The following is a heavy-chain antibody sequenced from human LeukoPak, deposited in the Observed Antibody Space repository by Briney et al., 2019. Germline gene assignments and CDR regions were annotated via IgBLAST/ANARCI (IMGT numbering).Heavy chain of an antibody. V-gene: IGHV4-39*01. CDR3: ARHGRYYDILTGYYYWFDP. J-gene: IGHJ5*02. CDR2: IYYSGST. D-gene: IGHD3-9*01. CDR1: GGSFSSSSYY. Sequence: SETLSLTCTVSGGSFSSSSYYWGWIRQPPGKGLEWIGSIYYSGSTSYNPSLKSRVTISVDASKNQFSLKLSSVTAADTAVYFCARHGRYYDILTGYYYWFDPWGQGTLVTVSS.